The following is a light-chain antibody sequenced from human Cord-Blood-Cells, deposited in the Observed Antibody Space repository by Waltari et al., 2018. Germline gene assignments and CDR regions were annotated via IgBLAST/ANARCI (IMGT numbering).Light chain of an antibody. V-gene: IGLV2-14*01. J-gene: IGLJ3*02. Sequence: QSALTQPASVSGSPGPSITISCPGTSSYVGGYNYVSWYQQHPGKAPKLMIYEVSNRPSGVSNRFSGSKSGNTASLTISGLQAEDEADYYCSSYTSSSTWVFGGGTKLTVL. CDR2: EVS. CDR1: SSYVGGYNY. CDR3: SSYTSSSTWV.